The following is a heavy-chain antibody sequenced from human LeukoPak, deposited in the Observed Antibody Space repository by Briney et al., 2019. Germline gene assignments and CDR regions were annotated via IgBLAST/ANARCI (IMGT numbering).Heavy chain of an antibody. Sequence: SETLSLTCTVSGGSISSSSYYRGWIRQPPGKGLEWIGSIYYSGSTYYNPSLKSRVTISVDTSKNQFSLKLSSVTAADTAVYYCARAKTPIAAAGKFQFDYWGQGTLVTVSS. CDR2: IYYSGST. CDR3: ARAKTPIAAAGKFQFDY. CDR1: GGSISSSSYY. D-gene: IGHD6-13*01. J-gene: IGHJ4*02. V-gene: IGHV4-39*01.